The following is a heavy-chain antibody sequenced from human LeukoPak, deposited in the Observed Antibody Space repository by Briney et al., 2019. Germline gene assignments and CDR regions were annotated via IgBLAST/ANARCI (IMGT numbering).Heavy chain of an antibody. D-gene: IGHD1-26*01. CDR1: GFTFSSYA. J-gene: IGHJ4*02. Sequence: GGSLRLSCAASGFTFSSYAMSWVRQAPGKGLEWVSSISSSSSYIYYADSVKGRFTISRDNAKNSLYLQMNSLRAEDTAVYYCARESGSYPTDYWGQGTLVTVSS. V-gene: IGHV3-21*01. CDR2: ISSSSSYI. CDR3: ARESGSYPTDY.